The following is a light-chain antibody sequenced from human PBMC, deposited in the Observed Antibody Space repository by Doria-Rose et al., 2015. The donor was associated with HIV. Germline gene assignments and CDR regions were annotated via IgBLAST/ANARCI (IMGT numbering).Light chain of an antibody. CDR2: WAS. V-gene: IGKV4-1*01. Sequence: DIRVTQSPESLGMSLGERATPNCKSNQSLLYTSKNYLAWYQQKPGQPPKLLIYWASTQQSGVPARFSGSGSGTDFTLTISSLEAEDVAVYYCQQYYDTPSFGPGTTVDIK. J-gene: IGKJ3*01. CDR3: QQYYDTPS. CDR1: QSLLYTSKNY.